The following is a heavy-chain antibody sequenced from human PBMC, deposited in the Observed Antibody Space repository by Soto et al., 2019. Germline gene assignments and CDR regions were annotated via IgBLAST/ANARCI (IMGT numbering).Heavy chain of an antibody. D-gene: IGHD2-2*03. Sequence: PGGSLRLSCAASGFTFSRYGMNWVRQAPGKGLEWVAYISNSSSTIYYADSVKGRFTISRDNAKNSLYLQMNSLRDEDTAVYYCARDGYCVSTTCYFLPDVWGQGTTVTVSS. CDR1: GFTFSRYG. CDR2: ISNSSSTI. CDR3: ARDGYCVSTTCYFLPDV. V-gene: IGHV3-48*02. J-gene: IGHJ6*02.